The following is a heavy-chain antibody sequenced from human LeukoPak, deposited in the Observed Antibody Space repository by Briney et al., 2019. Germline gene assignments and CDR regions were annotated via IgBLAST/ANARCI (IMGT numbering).Heavy chain of an antibody. V-gene: IGHV1-8*01. D-gene: IGHD3-16*02. CDR1: GYTFTRYD. CDR3: ARETLKEGLRLGELSFDY. Sequence: ASVKVSCKGSGYTFTRYDMNWVRQATGQGGEGMGWMNPNSGNTGYAQKFQGRGNINRNTSISTAYMELSSLRSEDTAVYYCARETLKEGLRLGELSFDYWGQGTLVTVSS. CDR2: MNPNSGNT. J-gene: IGHJ4*02.